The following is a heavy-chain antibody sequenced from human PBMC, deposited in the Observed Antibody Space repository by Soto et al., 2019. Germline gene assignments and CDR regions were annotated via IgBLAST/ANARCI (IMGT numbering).Heavy chain of an antibody. Sequence: VASVKVSCKASGYNFTAYAIYWVRQAPRQRLEWLGWINGGNDKTGYSQRFQGRLSITKKTSATTAFMELSNLRSEDTAVYYCARVGYFASDGFPRPYDYWGQGTLVTVSS. CDR3: ARVGYFASDGFPRPYDY. V-gene: IGHV1-3*01. CDR1: GYNFTAYA. CDR2: INGGNDKT. J-gene: IGHJ4*02. D-gene: IGHD3-22*01.